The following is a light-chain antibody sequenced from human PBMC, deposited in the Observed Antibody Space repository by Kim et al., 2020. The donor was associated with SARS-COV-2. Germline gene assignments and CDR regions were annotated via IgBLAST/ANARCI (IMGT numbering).Light chain of an antibody. V-gene: IGKV3-20*01. CDR2: GAS. CDR3: QQYGSSPRT. Sequence: SPGERATLSGRASQSVRSTSLGWYQQKPGQAPRLPIYGASSRATGIPDRFSGSGSGTDFTLTISRLEPEDFAVYYCQQYGSSPRTFGQGTKVDIK. CDR1: QSVRSTS. J-gene: IGKJ1*01.